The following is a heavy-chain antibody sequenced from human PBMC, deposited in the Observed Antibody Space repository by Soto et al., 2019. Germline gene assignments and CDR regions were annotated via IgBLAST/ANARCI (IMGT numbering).Heavy chain of an antibody. CDR3: AHRGHYCSGASCYVWFDP. D-gene: IGHD2-15*01. J-gene: IGHJ5*02. CDR2: IYWHDDT. V-gene: IGHV2-5*01. Sequence: SGPTLVNPTQTLTLTCTFSGFSLTSTGVGVGWIRQPPGKALEWLALIYWHDDTYYSPSLKSRLTITKDTSKNQVVLTVTNMDPVDTATYYCAHRGHYCSGASCYVWFDPWGQGTLVTVSS. CDR1: GFSLTSTGVG.